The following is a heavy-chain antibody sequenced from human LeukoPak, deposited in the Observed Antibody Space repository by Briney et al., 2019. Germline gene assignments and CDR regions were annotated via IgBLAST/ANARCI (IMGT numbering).Heavy chain of an antibody. V-gene: IGHV1-3*01. CDR3: VRDNCGATCCPGGY. J-gene: IGHJ4*02. D-gene: IGHD2-21*01. Sequence: ASVKISCKASGYSFTNYVVHWVRQAPGQRPEWMGWIKAGNGDTKYSPNFQDRVTITRDISANTVYVELSSLTSEDTALYYCVRDNCGATCCPGGYWGQRTLVTASS. CDR1: GYSFTNYV. CDR2: IKAGNGDT.